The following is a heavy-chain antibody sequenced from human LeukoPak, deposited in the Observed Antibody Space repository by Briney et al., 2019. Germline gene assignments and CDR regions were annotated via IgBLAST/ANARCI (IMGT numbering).Heavy chain of an antibody. J-gene: IGHJ6*03. Sequence: SETLSLTCAVYGGSFSGYYWSWIRQPPGKGLEWIGEINHSGSTNYHPSLKSRVTISVDTSKNQFSLKLNSVTAADTAVYYCARGTPSSYCSSTSCYPRYYYYMDVWGKGTTVTVSS. CDR1: GGSFSGYY. CDR2: INHSGST. D-gene: IGHD2-2*01. CDR3: ARGTPSSYCSSTSCYPRYYYYMDV. V-gene: IGHV4-34*01.